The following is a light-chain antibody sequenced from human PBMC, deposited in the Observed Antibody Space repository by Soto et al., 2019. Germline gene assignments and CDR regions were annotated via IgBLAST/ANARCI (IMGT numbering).Light chain of an antibody. CDR2: GVS. J-gene: IGLJ3*02. CDR1: SSDIGGHNF. CDR3: SSYTFSNTWV. Sequence: QSALTQPASVSESLGQSITISCSGTSSDIGGHNFVSWYQQLPGKTPKVFIYGVSNRPSGISNRFSGSKSGNTASLTISGLQAEDEADYYCSSYTFSNTWVFGGGTKLTVL. V-gene: IGLV2-14*01.